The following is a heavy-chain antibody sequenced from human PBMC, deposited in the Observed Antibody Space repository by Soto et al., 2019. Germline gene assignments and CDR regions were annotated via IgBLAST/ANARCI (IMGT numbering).Heavy chain of an antibody. CDR2: ISSSGSTI. J-gene: IGHJ6*03. D-gene: IGHD3-10*01. CDR3: ARTMVRGVMTLQHYYYMDV. Sequence: QVQLVESGGGLVQPGGSLRLSCAASGFTFSDYYMSWIRQAPGKGLEWVSYISSSGSTIYYADSVKGRFTISRDNAKNSLYLQMNSLRAEDTAVYYRARTMVRGVMTLQHYYYMDVWGKGTTVTVSS. V-gene: IGHV3-11*01. CDR1: GFTFSDYY.